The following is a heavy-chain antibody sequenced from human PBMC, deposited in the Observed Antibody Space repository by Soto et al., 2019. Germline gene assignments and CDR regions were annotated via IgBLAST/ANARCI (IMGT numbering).Heavy chain of an antibody. J-gene: IGHJ4*02. V-gene: IGHV3-7*01. CDR2: IKQDGSEK. Sequence: PGGSLRLSCAASGFTFSSYWMSWVRQAPGKGLEWVANIKQDGSEKYYVDSVKGRFTISRDNAKNSLYLQRNSLRAEDTAVYYCARFGDYIWGSYRAFDYWGQGTLVTSPQ. D-gene: IGHD3-16*02. CDR3: ARFGDYIWGSYRAFDY. CDR1: GFTFSSYW.